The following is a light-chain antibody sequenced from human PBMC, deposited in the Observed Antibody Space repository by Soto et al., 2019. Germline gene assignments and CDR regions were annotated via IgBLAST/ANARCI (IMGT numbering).Light chain of an antibody. Sequence: QSALTQPASVSRSPGQSITISCTGTSSDVGANNYVSWYQQHPGKAPKLIIYDVDNRPSGVSNRFSGSKSANTASLTISGLQAEDEADYYCSSYTISNTGVFGGGTKLTVL. CDR1: SSDVGANNY. CDR3: SSYTISNTGV. CDR2: DVD. J-gene: IGLJ3*02. V-gene: IGLV2-14*03.